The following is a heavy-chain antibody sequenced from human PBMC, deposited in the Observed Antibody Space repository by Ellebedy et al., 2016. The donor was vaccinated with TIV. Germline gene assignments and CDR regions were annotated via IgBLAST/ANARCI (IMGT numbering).Heavy chain of an antibody. CDR3: ARDGSTPGNVY. CDR2: ISTYNGNS. J-gene: IGHJ4*02. V-gene: IGHV1-18*01. Sequence: ASVKVSXXASGGTFSSYAISWVRQAPGQGLEWMGRISTYNGNSNYAQKFQGRVTMTTDTSTSTAYMELRSLRSDDTAVYYCARDGSTPGNVYWGQGTLVTVSS. D-gene: IGHD2-2*01. CDR1: GGTFSSYA.